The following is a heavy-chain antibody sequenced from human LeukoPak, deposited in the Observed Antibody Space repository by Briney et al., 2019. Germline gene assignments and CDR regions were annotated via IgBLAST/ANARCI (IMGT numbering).Heavy chain of an antibody. Sequence: ASVKVSCKASGYTFTSYDINWVRQATGQGLEWMGWMNPNSGNTGYAQKFQGRVTMTRNTSISTAYMELSSLRSEDTAVYYCARGIRRRVLLGTIYYFDYWGQGTLVTVSS. J-gene: IGHJ4*02. CDR3: ARGIRRRVLLGTIYYFDY. CDR1: GYTFTSYD. V-gene: IGHV1-8*01. CDR2: MNPNSGNT. D-gene: IGHD7-27*01.